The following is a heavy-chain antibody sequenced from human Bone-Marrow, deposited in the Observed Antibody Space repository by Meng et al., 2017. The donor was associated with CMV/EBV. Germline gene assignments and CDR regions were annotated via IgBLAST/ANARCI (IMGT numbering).Heavy chain of an antibody. V-gene: IGHV6-1*01. CDR3: ARGVQLAETYDFWSGYRYYFDY. D-gene: IGHD3-3*01. CDR2: TYYRYKWYN. CDR1: GDSVSSNSAA. J-gene: IGHJ4*02. Sequence: SQTLSLTCAISGDSVSSNSAAWNWIRQSPSRGLEWLGRTYYRYKWYNDYAVSVKSRITINPDTSKNQCSLQLNSVTPEDTAVYYCARGVQLAETYDFWSGYRYYFDYWGQGTLVTVSS.